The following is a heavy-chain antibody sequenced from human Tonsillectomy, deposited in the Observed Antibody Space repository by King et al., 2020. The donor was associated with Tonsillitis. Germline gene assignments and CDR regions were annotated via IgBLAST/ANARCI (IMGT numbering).Heavy chain of an antibody. Sequence: QLQESGPGLVKPSGTLSLTCAVSGGSISSSNWWNWVRQPPGKGLEWFGEIHHSGSTNYNPSLKSRGTISVDKSKNQFSLKLSSVTAADTAVYYCERSGGDYYGSGSHYYFFDYWGQGTLVTVSS. J-gene: IGHJ4*02. V-gene: IGHV4-4*02. CDR3: ERSGGDYYGSGSHYYFFDY. D-gene: IGHD3-10*01. CDR2: IHHSGST. CDR1: GGSISSSNW.